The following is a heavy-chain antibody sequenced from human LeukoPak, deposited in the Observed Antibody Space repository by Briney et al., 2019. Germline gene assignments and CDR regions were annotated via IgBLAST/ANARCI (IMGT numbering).Heavy chain of an antibody. CDR1: GYTFTGYY. CDR3: ARDVDYVWGSYRRNWFDP. J-gene: IGHJ5*02. D-gene: IGHD3-16*02. CDR2: INPNSGGT. Sequence: SVKVSCKASGYTFTGYYMHWVRQAPGQGLEWMGWINPNSGGTNYAQKFQGGVTMTRDTSISTAYMELSRLRSDDTAVYYCARDVDYVWGSYRRNWFDPWGQGTLVTVSS. V-gene: IGHV1-2*02.